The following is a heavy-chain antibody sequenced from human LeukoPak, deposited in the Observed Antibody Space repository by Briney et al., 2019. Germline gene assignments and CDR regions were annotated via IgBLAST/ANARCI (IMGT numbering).Heavy chain of an antibody. Sequence: PGRSLRLSCAASGFTFSSYGMHWVRQAPGKGLEWVAVISYDGSNKYYADSVKGRFTISRDNSKNTLYLQMNSLRAEDTAVYYCVRGHVGTIFGVIPVNPLGYWGQGTLVTVSS. CDR3: VRGHVGTIFGVIPVNPLGY. CDR2: ISYDGSNK. V-gene: IGHV3-30*03. CDR1: GFTFSSYG. D-gene: IGHD3-3*01. J-gene: IGHJ4*02.